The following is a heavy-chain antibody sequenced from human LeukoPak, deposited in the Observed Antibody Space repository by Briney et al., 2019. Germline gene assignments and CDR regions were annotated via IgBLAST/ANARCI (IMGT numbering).Heavy chain of an antibody. Sequence: SETLSLTCTVSGGSISSYYWSWIRQPAGKGLEWIGRISTRGSTDSDYNPSLKSRVTMSVDTSRNQFSLKLTSVTAADTAAYYCARVRAYYDSSGLTDWGQGTLVTVSS. CDR3: ARVRAYYDSSGLTD. CDR2: ISTRGSTDS. J-gene: IGHJ4*02. CDR1: GGSISSYY. D-gene: IGHD3-22*01. V-gene: IGHV4-4*07.